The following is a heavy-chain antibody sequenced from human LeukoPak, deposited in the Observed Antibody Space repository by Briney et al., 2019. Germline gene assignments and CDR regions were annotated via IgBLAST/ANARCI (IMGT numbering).Heavy chain of an antibody. V-gene: IGHV3-23*01. J-gene: IGHJ4*02. CDR3: AKSALTSGPEN. CDR2: ISGSGGGK. CDR1: GFTFRTYA. Sequence: GGSLRLPCVASGFTFRTYAMSWVRQAPGKGLEWVSTISGSGGGKYYADSVKGRFTISRDNSKNTFYLQMNSLGAEDTAVYYCAKSALTSGPENWGQGTLVTVSS. D-gene: IGHD5-12*01.